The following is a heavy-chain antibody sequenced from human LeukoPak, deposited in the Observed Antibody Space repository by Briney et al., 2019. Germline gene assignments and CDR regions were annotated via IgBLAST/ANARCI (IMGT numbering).Heavy chain of an antibody. CDR2: MRRSWAN. V-gene: IGHV4-4*02. CDR3: ARGHPRLWSCDI. CDR1: GGSISTSHW. J-gene: IGHJ3*02. D-gene: IGHD2-21*01. Sequence: SETLSLTCAVSGGSISTSHWWAWVRQFPGKGPEWIGEMRRSWANDYNLSLKTHLTILVDKSKNSFALKMSSVTAADTAVYYCARGHPRLWSCDIWGRGTMVTVPS.